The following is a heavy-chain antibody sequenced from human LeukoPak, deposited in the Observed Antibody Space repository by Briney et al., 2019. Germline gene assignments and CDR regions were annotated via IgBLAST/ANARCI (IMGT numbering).Heavy chain of an antibody. J-gene: IGHJ4*02. D-gene: IGHD6-19*01. CDR2: IKPNSGGT. CDR3: ARDNSSGWTFDY. V-gene: IGHV1-2*02. CDR1: GDTFTSYY. Sequence: GASVKVSCMPSGDTFTSYYMHWVRQAPGQGLEWMGWIKPNSGGTNYAQRFQGRVTMTRDTSISTVYMELNRLRSDDTAVYYCARDNSSGWTFDYWGEGNLGTVSS.